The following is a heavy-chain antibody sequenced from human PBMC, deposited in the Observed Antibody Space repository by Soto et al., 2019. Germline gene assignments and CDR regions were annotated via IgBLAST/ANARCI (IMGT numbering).Heavy chain of an antibody. J-gene: IGHJ4*02. CDR3: ATPYSGSYSY. V-gene: IGHV1-69*06. D-gene: IGHD1-26*01. CDR1: GGTFSSYA. CDR2: IIPIFGTA. Sequence: SVKVSCKASGGTFSSYAISWVRQAPGQGLEWMGGIIPIFGTANYAQKFQGRVTMTEDTSTDTAYMELSSLRSEDTAVYYCATPYSGSYSYWGQGTLVTVSS.